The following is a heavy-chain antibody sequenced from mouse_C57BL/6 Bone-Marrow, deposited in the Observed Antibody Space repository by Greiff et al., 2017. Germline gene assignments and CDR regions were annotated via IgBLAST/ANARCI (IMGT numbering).Heavy chain of an antibody. CDR3: ARDNYGSSDWYFDV. Sequence: EVQRVESGPGLAKPSQTLSLTCSVTGYSITSDYWNWIRKFPGNKLEYMGYISYSGSTYYNPSLQSRISITRDTSKNQYYLQLNSVTTEDTATYYCARDNYGSSDWYFDVWGTGTTVTVSS. V-gene: IGHV3-8*01. CDR1: GYSITSDY. CDR2: ISYSGST. J-gene: IGHJ1*03. D-gene: IGHD1-1*01.